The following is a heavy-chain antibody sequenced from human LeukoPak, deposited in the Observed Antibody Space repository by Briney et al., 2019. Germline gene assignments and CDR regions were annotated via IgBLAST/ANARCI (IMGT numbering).Heavy chain of an antibody. V-gene: IGHV3-23*01. D-gene: IGHD6-19*01. CDR1: GFTFSSYA. Sequence: GGSLRLSCAASGFTFSSYAMSWVRQAPGKGLEWVSAISGSGGSTYYADSVKGRFTIYRDNSKNTLYLQMNSLRAEDTAVYYCAKVPSSGWYVIDYWGQGTLVTVSS. CDR2: ISGSGGST. J-gene: IGHJ4*02. CDR3: AKVPSSGWYVIDY.